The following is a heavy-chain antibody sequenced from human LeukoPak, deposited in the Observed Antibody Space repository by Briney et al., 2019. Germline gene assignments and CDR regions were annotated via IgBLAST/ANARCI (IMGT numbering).Heavy chain of an antibody. CDR2: IYTSGST. D-gene: IGHD3-9*01. J-gene: IGHJ5*02. CDR3: ARTVDRNWFDP. V-gene: IGHV4-4*09. CDR1: GGSISSYY. Sequence: RTSETLSLTCTVSGGSISSYYWSWIRQPPGKGLEWIGYIYTSGSTNYNPSLKSRVTISVDTSKNQFSLKLSSVTAADTAVYYCARTVDRNWFDPWGQGTLVTVSS.